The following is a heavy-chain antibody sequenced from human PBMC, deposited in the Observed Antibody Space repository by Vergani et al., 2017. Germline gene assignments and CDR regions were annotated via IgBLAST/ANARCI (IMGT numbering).Heavy chain of an antibody. V-gene: IGHV3-11*01. CDR2: ISSSGGST. Sequence: QVQLVESGGGLVKPGGSLRLSCAASGFTFSDYYMSWIRQAPGKGLEWVSYISSSGGSTYYADSVKGRFTISRDNSKNTLYLQMNSLRAEDTAVYYCAKAWGTRIAVAGTWRHFDYWGQGTLVTVSS. D-gene: IGHD6-19*01. CDR1: GFTFSDYY. J-gene: IGHJ4*02. CDR3: AKAWGTRIAVAGTWRHFDY.